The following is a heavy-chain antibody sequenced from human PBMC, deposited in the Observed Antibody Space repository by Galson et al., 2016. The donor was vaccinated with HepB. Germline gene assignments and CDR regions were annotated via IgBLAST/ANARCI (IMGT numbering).Heavy chain of an antibody. Sequence: SLRLSCAASGFTFSNYWMNWVRQAPGKGLVWVSSITTDGRSTSYADSVKGRFTISRDNAKNTLYLQMNSLRAEDTAVYYWARDIRKISLFFRGHSHASDIWGQGTMVTVSS. J-gene: IGHJ3*02. V-gene: IGHV3-74*01. CDR1: GFTFSNYW. CDR2: ITTDGRST. D-gene: IGHD3-16*01. CDR3: ARDIRKISLFFRGHSHASDI.